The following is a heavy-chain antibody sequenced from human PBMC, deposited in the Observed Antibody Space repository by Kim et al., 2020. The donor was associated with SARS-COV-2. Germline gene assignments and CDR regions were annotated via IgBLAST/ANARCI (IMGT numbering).Heavy chain of an antibody. D-gene: IGHD4-17*01. J-gene: IGHJ4*02. CDR3: ARRKPHYGGNSDFDY. Sequence: SETLFLTCTVSGGSISSGGYYWSWIRQHPGKGLEWIGYIYYSGSTYYNPSLKSRVTISVDTSKNQFSLKLSSVTAADTAVYYCARRKPHYGGNSDFDYWGQGTLVTVSS. CDR1: GGSISSGGYY. V-gene: IGHV4-31*03. CDR2: IYYSGST.